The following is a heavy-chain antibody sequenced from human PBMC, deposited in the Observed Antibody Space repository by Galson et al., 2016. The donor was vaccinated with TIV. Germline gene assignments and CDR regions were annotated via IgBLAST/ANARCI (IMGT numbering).Heavy chain of an antibody. J-gene: IGHJ4*02. V-gene: IGHV1-24*01. Sequence: SVKVSCKVSGYTVTELSMHWVRQTPEKSLGWMGGFDPEDGETIYAQKFQGRVSMTEDTFTDTAYMELSSLVSDDTAVYYCATDLVCYYDSSGYSWGQGTLVTVSS. CDR1: GYTVTELS. CDR3: ATDLVCYYDSSGYS. D-gene: IGHD3-22*01. CDR2: FDPEDGET.